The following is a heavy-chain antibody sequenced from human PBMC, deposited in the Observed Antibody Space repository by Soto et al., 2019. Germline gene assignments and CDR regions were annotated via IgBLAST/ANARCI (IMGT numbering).Heavy chain of an antibody. J-gene: IGHJ4*02. CDR1: GDSVSSGSYY. V-gene: IGHV4-61*01. D-gene: IGHD3-3*01. CDR3: ARDILGVSRALDY. Sequence: QVQLQESGPGLVKPSETLSLTCTVSGDSVSSGSYYWTWIRQPPGQGLEWIGYIYYSGSTNYNPSLKSRVTISVDTSKNQFSLKLTSVTAADTAVYYCARDILGVSRALDYWGQGTLVTVSS. CDR2: IYYSGST.